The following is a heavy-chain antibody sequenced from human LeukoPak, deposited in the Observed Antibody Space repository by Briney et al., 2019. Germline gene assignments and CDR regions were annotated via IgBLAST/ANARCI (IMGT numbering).Heavy chain of an antibody. CDR1: GDSLTSHF. J-gene: IGHJ3*02. CDR2: VFHSGTT. V-gene: IGHV4-59*08. D-gene: IGHD5-24*01. Sequence: PSETLSLTCNVSGDSLTSHFWSWIRQTPGKGLEWAGYVFHSGTTNYCPSLKSRVTISLDTSKKQFYLRLASVTAADTAVYYCARRMATVTDAFDIWGRGTMVSVSS. CDR3: ARRMATVTDAFDI.